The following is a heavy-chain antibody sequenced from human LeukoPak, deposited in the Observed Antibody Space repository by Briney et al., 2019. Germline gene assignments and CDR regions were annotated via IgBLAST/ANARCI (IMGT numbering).Heavy chain of an antibody. V-gene: IGHV3-23*01. Sequence: GGSLRLSCAASGFTFDDYAMHWVRQAPGKGLEWVSAISGSGGSTYYADSVKGRFTISRDNSKNTLYLQMNSLRAEDTAVYYCAKDALEYYYGSGSEFDYWGQGTLVTVSS. CDR3: AKDALEYYYGSGSEFDY. D-gene: IGHD3-10*01. CDR2: ISGSGGST. CDR1: GFTFDDYA. J-gene: IGHJ4*02.